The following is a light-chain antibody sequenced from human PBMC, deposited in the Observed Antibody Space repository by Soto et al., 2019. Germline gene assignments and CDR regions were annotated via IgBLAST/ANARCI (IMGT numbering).Light chain of an antibody. CDR2: AAS. V-gene: IGKV1-8*01. Sequence: AIRMTQSPSSFSASTGDRVTITCRASQGISSYLAWYQQKPGKAPKLLIYAASTLQSGVPSRFSGSGSGTDYTLTISCLQSEDFATYSCQQYYSYPITFGPGTKVDIK. CDR1: QGISSY. J-gene: IGKJ3*01. CDR3: QQYYSYPIT.